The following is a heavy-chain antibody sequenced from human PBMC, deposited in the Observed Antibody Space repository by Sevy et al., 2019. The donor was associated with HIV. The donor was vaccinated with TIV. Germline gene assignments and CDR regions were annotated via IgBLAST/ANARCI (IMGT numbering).Heavy chain of an antibody. CDR3: VRGGVGGYSYSLDS. D-gene: IGHD5-18*01. V-gene: IGHV3-7*01. Sequence: GGSLRLSCAASGFTFSTYWMSWVRQAPGKGLEWVATMKQDGSEKDYVDSVKGRFTISRDNAKNSLYLQMNSLRGEVTAVYYCVRGGVGGYSYSLDSWGQGTLVTVSS. CDR2: MKQDGSEK. J-gene: IGHJ4*02. CDR1: GFTFSTYW.